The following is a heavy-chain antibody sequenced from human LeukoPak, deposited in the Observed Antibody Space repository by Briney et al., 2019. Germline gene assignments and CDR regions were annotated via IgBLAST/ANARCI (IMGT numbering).Heavy chain of an antibody. CDR2: IYYSGST. V-gene: IGHV4-39*01. Sequence: SEPLSLTCSVSGGSISSSSYYWGWIRPPPGKGLEWIGTIYYSGSTFYKPSLTSRVTISVDTSKNQFSLKLSSVTAADTAIYYCARIHPANWNPFNWFDPWGQGTLVTVSS. J-gene: IGHJ5*02. D-gene: IGHD1-1*01. CDR3: ARIHPANWNPFNWFDP. CDR1: GGSISSSSYY.